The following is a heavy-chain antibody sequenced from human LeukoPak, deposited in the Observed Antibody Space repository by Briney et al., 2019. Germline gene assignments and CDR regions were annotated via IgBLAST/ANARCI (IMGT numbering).Heavy chain of an antibody. V-gene: IGHV4-59*08. CDR3: ARHLGPGASYYYYYYMDV. Sequence: PSETLSLTCTVSGGSISSYYWSWIRQPPGKGLEWIGYIYYSGSTNYNPSLKSRVTISVDTSKNQFSLKLSSVTAADTAVYYCARHLGPGASYYYYYYMDVWGKGTTVTVSS. J-gene: IGHJ6*03. CDR2: IYYSGST. D-gene: IGHD2-2*01. CDR1: GGSISSYY.